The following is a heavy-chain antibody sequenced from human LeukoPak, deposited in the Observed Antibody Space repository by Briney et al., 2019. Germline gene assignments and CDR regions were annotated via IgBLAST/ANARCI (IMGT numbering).Heavy chain of an antibody. CDR3: AKVGGEFWSGYSIDY. V-gene: IGHV3-23*01. Sequence: GGSLRLSCAASGFTFSSYAMSWVRQAPGKGLEWVSAISGSGGSTYYADSVKGRFTISRDNSKNTLYLQMNSLRAEDTAVYYCAKVGGEFWSGYSIDYWGQGTLVTVSS. D-gene: IGHD3-3*01. CDR2: ISGSGGST. CDR1: GFTFSSYA. J-gene: IGHJ4*02.